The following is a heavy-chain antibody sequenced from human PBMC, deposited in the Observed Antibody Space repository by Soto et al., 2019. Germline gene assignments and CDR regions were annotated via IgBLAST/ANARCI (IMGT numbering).Heavy chain of an antibody. CDR1: GFTFSSYS. V-gene: IGHV3-64D*06. J-gene: IGHJ4*02. D-gene: IGHD3-22*01. CDR2: IRNNGVST. Sequence: PGGSLRLSCSASGFTFSSYSMHWVRQAPGKGLEFVSVIRNNGVSTYYADSVKGRFTISRDNSNNTLSLQMHSLRPEDTAVYYCVKGGTSVSSAGFDYWGLGTLVTVSS. CDR3: VKGGTSVSSAGFDY.